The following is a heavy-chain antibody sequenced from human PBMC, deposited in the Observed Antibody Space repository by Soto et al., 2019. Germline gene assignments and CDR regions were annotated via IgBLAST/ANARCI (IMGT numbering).Heavy chain of an antibody. CDR3: ASGLPSYYYDSSGYRGDY. D-gene: IGHD3-22*01. Sequence: GGSLRLSCAASGFTFSDYYMSWIRQAPGKGLEWVSYISSSSSYTNYADSVKGRFTISRDNAKNSLYLQMNSLRAEDTAVYYCASGLPSYYYDSSGYRGDYWGQGTLVTVSS. CDR1: GFTFSDYY. J-gene: IGHJ4*02. CDR2: ISSSSSYT. V-gene: IGHV3-11*06.